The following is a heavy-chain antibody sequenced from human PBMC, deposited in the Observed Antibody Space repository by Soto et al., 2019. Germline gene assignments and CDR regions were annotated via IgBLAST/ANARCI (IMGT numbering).Heavy chain of an antibody. CDR3: ARVSFNALLRFPFDL. J-gene: IGHJ4*02. CDR1: GYSFTSYD. Sequence: QVQLVQSGAEVKKPGASVKVSCKASGYSFTSYDVNWVRQASGQGLEWMGWMNPNSGSTVIAQKFQGRVTMTRDSSISTAYMELSSLRPVDSAIYYCARVSFNALLRFPFDLWGQGTEVTVSS. D-gene: IGHD5-12*01. CDR2: MNPNSGST. V-gene: IGHV1-8*01.